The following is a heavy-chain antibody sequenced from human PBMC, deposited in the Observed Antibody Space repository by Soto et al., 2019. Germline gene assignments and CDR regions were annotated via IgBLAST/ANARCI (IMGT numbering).Heavy chain of an antibody. D-gene: IGHD2-15*01. CDR1: GYTFTNYG. Sequence: QVQLVQSGAEVKKPGASVKVSCKGSGYTFTNYGISWVRQAPGQGLEWMGWISAYNGNTKYAQNLQGRVTMTTDTSTTTAYMELRSLTSDDTAVYFCERDGGYCSGGSCYTFDPWGQGTLVTVSS. J-gene: IGHJ5*02. CDR3: ERDGGYCSGGSCYTFDP. V-gene: IGHV1-18*04. CDR2: ISAYNGNT.